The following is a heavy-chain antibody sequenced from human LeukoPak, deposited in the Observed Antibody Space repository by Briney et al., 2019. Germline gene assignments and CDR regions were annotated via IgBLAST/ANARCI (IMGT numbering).Heavy chain of an antibody. CDR1: GLGFRGYS. CDR3: ARDRAVKARIGGMDV. CDR2: ISESSSHT. D-gene: IGHD5-24*01. V-gene: IGHV3-21*06. Sequence: VGSLRLSCAGSGLGFRGYSLNWLHQAPARGLDWVSYISESSSHTYYVDPVQGRFPISRDNAKNSLYLQMSSLRAEDTGIYYCARDRAVKARIGGMDVWGQGTTVIVPS. J-gene: IGHJ6*02.